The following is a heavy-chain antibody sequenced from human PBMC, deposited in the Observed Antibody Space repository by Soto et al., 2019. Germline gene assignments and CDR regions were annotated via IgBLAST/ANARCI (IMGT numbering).Heavy chain of an antibody. J-gene: IGHJ4*02. V-gene: IGHV5-51*01. CDR2: IYVDDSET. D-gene: IGHD1-1*01. CDR3: ARGERGED. CDR1: GYSFTSFL. Sequence: PXESLKIFLEGFGYSFTSFLVAWVRQMPGKGLEWMGIIYVDDSETRYSPSFQGQVTISADKSINAAYLKWSSLKASDTAMYYCARGERGEDWGQGTLVTVSS.